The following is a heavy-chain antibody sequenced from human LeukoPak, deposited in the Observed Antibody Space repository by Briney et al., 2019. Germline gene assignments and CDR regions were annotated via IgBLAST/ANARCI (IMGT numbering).Heavy chain of an antibody. J-gene: IGHJ3*02. Sequence: KPSETLSLTCAVYGGSFSGYYWSWIRQPPGKGLEWIGEINHSGSTNYNPSLKSRATISVDTSKNQFSLKLSSVTAADTAVYYCAGKGASGAFDIWGQGTMVTVSS. CDR1: GGSFSGYY. CDR3: AGKGASGAFDI. V-gene: IGHV4-34*01. CDR2: INHSGST. D-gene: IGHD4/OR15-4a*01.